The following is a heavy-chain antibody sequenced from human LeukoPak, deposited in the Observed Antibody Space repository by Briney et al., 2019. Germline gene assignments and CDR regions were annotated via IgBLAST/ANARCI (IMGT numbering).Heavy chain of an antibody. D-gene: IGHD6-19*01. J-gene: IGHJ4*02. CDR1: GFTFSKYW. CDR2: IKEDGSQI. V-gene: IGHV3-7*01. CDR3: AGSSGWLFDY. Sequence: GGSLRLSWVGGGFTFSKYWMNWVRQAPGKGLEWVANIKEDGSQIYYVDSVRGRFTISRDNAKNSVYLQMNSLRAEDTAVYYCAGSSGWLFDYWGQGSLVAVSS.